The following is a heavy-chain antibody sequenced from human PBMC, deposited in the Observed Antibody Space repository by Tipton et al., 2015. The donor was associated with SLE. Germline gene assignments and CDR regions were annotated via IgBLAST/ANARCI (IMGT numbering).Heavy chain of an antibody. V-gene: IGHV4-39*02. CDR2: VYYRGTA. J-gene: IGHJ5*02. D-gene: IGHD2-15*01. CDR3: ARHSGYCSGGPCSFNWFDP. Sequence: TLSLTCTVFGGSIRGSSFYWGWIRQSPGKGLEWIGSVYYRGTAYYNPSIKSRVTISVDTSKNDFSLKVTSLTAPDTAVYYCARHSGYCSGGPCSFNWFDPWGQGILVTVSS. CDR1: GGSIRGSSFY.